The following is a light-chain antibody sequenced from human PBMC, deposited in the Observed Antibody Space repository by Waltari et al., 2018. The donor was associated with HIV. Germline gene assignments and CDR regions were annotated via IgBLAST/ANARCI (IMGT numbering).Light chain of an antibody. CDR3: SSYTSSSALDVV. CDR1: SSDVGGYDY. J-gene: IGLJ2*01. V-gene: IGLV2-14*03. CDR2: DVS. Sequence: QSALTQPASVSGSPGQSITISCTGTSSDVGGYDYVSWYQQHPGKAPKLMIFDVSNLPSGLSIRFSGPTSGNTASLTISGLQAEDEADYYCSSYTSSSALDVVFGGGTKLTVL.